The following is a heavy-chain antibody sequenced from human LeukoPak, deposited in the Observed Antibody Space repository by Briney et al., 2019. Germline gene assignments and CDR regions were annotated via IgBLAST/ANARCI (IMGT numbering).Heavy chain of an antibody. CDR1: GFTVSSNY. CDR2: IYSGGST. V-gene: IGHV3-53*01. CDR3: ATGVDTAMVTSDY. Sequence: GGSLRLSCAASGFTVSSNYMSWVRQAPGKGLEWVSVIYSGGSTYCADSVKGRFTISRDNSKNTLYLQMNSLRAEDTAVYYCATGVDTAMVTSDYWGQGTPVTVSS. D-gene: IGHD5-18*01. J-gene: IGHJ4*02.